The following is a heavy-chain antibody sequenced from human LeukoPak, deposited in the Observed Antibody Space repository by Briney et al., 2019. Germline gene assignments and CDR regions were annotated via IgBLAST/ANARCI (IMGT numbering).Heavy chain of an antibody. J-gene: IGHJ4*02. CDR2: ISSSSSYI. D-gene: IGHD2-2*02. CDR1: GFTFSSYS. CDR3: ARDGYCSSTSCYTDY. Sequence: GGSLRLSCAASGFTFSSYSMNWVRQAPGKGLEWVSSISSSSSYIYYADSVKGRFTISRDNAKNSLYLQMNSLSAEDTAVYYCARDGYCSSTSCYTDYWGQGTLVTVSS. V-gene: IGHV3-21*01.